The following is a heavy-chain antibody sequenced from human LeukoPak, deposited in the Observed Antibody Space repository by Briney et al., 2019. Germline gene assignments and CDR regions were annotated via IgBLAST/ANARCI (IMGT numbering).Heavy chain of an antibody. V-gene: IGHV3-48*03. D-gene: IGHD2-2*02. CDR1: GFTFSSYE. CDR3: ARDRYSDY. Sequence: GGSLRLSCAASGFTFSSYEMTWVRQAPGKGLEWVSYISSSGSSIYSADSVQGRFTISRANAKNSLYLQMDSPRAEDTAVYYCARDRYSDYWGQGTLVTVSS. CDR2: ISSSGSSI. J-gene: IGHJ4*02.